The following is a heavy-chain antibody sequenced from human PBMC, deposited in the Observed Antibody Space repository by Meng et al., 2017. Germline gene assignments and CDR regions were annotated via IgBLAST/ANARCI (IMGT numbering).Heavy chain of an antibody. J-gene: IGHJ3*02. D-gene: IGHD3-22*01. CDR1: GGSISSGSYY. V-gene: IGHV4-61*02. CDR3: ARDGGYDSSGYYPDHDAFDI. CDR2: SYTSGST. Sequence: SETLSLTCTVSGGSISSGSYYWSWIRQPAGKGLEWIGRSYTSGSTNYNPSLKSRVTISVDTSKNQFSLKLSSVTAADTAVYYCARDGGYDSSGYYPDHDAFDIWGQGTMVTVSS.